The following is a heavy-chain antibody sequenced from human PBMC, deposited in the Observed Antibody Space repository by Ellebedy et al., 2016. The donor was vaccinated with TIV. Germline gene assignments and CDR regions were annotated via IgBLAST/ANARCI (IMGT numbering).Heavy chain of an antibody. V-gene: IGHV4-39*01. CDR3: ARFRSGIVVAPAHYGMDV. CDR2: IYDSGRT. J-gene: IGHJ6*02. Sequence: SETLSLTXNVSGGSISGTYTSYYWGWVRQPPGKGLEWIGSIYDSGRTHSNPSLKSRVTISVDTSKDQFFLRLSSVTAADTAVYYCARFRSGIVVAPAHYGMDVWGQGTTVTVSS. CDR1: GGSISGTYTSYY. D-gene: IGHD2-2*01.